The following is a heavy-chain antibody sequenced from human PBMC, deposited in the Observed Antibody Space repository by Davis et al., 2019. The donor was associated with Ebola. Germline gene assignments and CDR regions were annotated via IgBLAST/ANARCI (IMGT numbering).Heavy chain of an antibody. Sequence: ASVKVSCKASGYTFTSYGISWVRQAPGQGLEWMGWISAYNGNTNYAQKLQGRVTMTTDTSTSTAYMELRSLRSDDTAVYYCARDPSARGSSSRPNCFDPWGQGTLVTVSS. V-gene: IGHV1-18*04. CDR2: ISAYNGNT. CDR3: ARDPSARGSSSRPNCFDP. D-gene: IGHD6-13*01. J-gene: IGHJ5*02. CDR1: GYTFTSYG.